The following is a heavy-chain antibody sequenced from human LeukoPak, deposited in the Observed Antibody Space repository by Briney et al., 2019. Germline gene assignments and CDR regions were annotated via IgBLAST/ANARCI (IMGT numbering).Heavy chain of an antibody. J-gene: IGHJ3*01. CDR2: IWHDGTNE. CDR1: GFTFSRYV. Sequence: GGSLRVSCAASGFTFSRYVMHWVRQAPGKGLEWVAVIWHDGTNENYADSVKGRFIISRDSSRNTVFLQIHDLRVEDTAVYYCARESKTSGSPHNDVWGQGTMVTVSS. V-gene: IGHV3-33*01. D-gene: IGHD1-26*01. CDR3: ARESKTSGSPHNDV.